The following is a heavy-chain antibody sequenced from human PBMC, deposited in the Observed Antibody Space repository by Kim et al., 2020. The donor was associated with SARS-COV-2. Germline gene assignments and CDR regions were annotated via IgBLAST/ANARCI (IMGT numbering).Heavy chain of an antibody. V-gene: IGHV4-39*01. J-gene: IGHJ4*02. D-gene: IGHD2-2*01. Sequence: SETLSLTCTLSGGSISSSSYYWGWIRQPPGKGLEWIGSIYYSGSTYYNPSLKSRVTISVDTSKNQFSLKLSSVTAADTAVYYCARLNGYCSSTSCYTPFDYWGQGTLVTVSS. CDR2: IYYSGST. CDR1: GGSISSSSYY. CDR3: ARLNGYCSSTSCYTPFDY.